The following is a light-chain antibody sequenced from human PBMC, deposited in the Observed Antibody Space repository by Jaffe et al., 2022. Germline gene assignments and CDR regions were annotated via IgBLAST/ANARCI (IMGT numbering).Light chain of an antibody. CDR1: QSVSSTY. Sequence: EIVLTQSPGTLSLSPGERATLSCRASQSVSSTYLAWYQQNPGQAPRLLIYGASSRATGIPDRFSGSGSGTDFTLTISRLEPEDFAVYYCQQYGGSPYTFGQGTNLEIK. CDR2: GAS. V-gene: IGKV3-20*01. J-gene: IGKJ2*01. CDR3: QQYGGSPYT.